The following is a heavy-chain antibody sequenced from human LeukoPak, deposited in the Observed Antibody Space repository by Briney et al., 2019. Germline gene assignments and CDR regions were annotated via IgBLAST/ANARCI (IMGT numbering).Heavy chain of an antibody. J-gene: IGHJ4*02. CDR1: GFTFSSYA. V-gene: IGHV3-30*04. CDR3: ARDKWYYDFWSGPDY. Sequence: GRSLRLSCAASGFTFSSYAMHWVRQAPGKGLEWVAVISYDGSNKYYADSVKGRFTISRDNSKNTLYLQMNSLRAEDTAVYYCARDKWYYDFWSGPDYWGQGTLVTVSS. D-gene: IGHD3-3*01. CDR2: ISYDGSNK.